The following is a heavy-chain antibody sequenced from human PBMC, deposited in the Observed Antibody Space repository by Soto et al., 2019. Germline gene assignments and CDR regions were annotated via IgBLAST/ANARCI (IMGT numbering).Heavy chain of an antibody. D-gene: IGHD3-3*01. J-gene: IGHJ4*02. Sequence: GGSLRLSCAASGFTFSSYGMHWVRQAPGKGLEWVAVIWYDGSNKYYADSVKGRFTISRDNSKNTLYLQMNSLRAEDTAVYYCARGSTRRFWCGYRTNYFDYWGQGTLVTVSS. CDR3: ARGSTRRFWCGYRTNYFDY. V-gene: IGHV3-33*01. CDR1: GFTFSSYG. CDR2: IWYDGSNK.